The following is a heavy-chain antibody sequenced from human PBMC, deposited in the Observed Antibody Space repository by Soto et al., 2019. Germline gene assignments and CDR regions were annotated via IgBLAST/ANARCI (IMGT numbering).Heavy chain of an antibody. CDR1: GGSISGGDYY. V-gene: IGHV4-30-4*01. D-gene: IGHD3-10*01. J-gene: IGHJ3*02. CDR2: IYYSGST. CDR3: ATELNYYGSGSQGAFDI. Sequence: PSETLSLTCTVSGGSISGGDYYWSWIRQPPGKGLEWIGYIYYSGSTYYNPSLKSRVTISVDTSKNQFSLKLSSVTAADTAVYYCATELNYYGSGSQGAFDIWGQGTMVTVSS.